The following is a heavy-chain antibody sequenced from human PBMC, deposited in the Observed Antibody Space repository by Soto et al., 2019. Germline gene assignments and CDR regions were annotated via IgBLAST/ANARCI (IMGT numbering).Heavy chain of an antibody. CDR1: GGSLSSGGYY. Sequence: SDTLSLTCTVSGGSLSSGGYYWSWIRQHPGKGLEWIGYIYYSGSTYYNPSLKSRVTISVDTSKNQFSLKLSSVTAADTAVYYCARGYSGYDPYYSGMDVWAQGTTVTVSS. J-gene: IGHJ6*02. CDR2: IYYSGST. D-gene: IGHD5-12*01. CDR3: ARGYSGYDPYYSGMDV. V-gene: IGHV4-31*03.